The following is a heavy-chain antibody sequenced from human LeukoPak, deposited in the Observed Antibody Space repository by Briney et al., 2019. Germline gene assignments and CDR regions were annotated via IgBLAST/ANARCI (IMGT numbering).Heavy chain of an antibody. CDR1: GFTFSSYA. Sequence: GGSLKLSRAASGFTFSSYAMHWVRQAPGKGLEWVAVISYDGSNKYYADSVKGRFTISRDNSKNTLYLQMNSLRAEDTAVYYCASPGAMITFGGVIVDWGQGTLVTVSS. CDR2: ISYDGSNK. CDR3: ASPGAMITFGGVIVD. D-gene: IGHD3-16*02. V-gene: IGHV3-30-3*01. J-gene: IGHJ4*02.